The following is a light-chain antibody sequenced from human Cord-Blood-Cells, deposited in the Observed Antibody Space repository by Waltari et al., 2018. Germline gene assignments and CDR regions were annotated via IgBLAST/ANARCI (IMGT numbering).Light chain of an antibody. CDR2: DVS. CDR1: SSDAGGYNY. Sequence: QSALTQPASVSGSPGQSITISCTGTSSDAGGYNYVSWYQQHPGKAPKLMVYDVSNRPSGVSNRFSGSKSGNTASLTISGLQAEDEADYYCSSYTSSSTYVFGTVTKVTVL. CDR3: SSYTSSSTYV. V-gene: IGLV2-14*01. J-gene: IGLJ1*01.